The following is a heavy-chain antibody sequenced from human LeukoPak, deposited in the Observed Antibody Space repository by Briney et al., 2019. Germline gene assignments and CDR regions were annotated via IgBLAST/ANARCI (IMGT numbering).Heavy chain of an antibody. CDR3: TTLQLWFFVV. J-gene: IGHJ4*02. CDR2: IKSKTGGGTT. Sequence: GGSLRLSCAASGFTFSNAWMSWVRQAPGKGLEWVGRIKSKTGGGTTDYAAPVKGRFTISRDDSKNTLYLQMNSLKTEDTAVYYCTTLQLWFFVVWGQGTLVTVSS. CDR1: GFTFSNAW. D-gene: IGHD5-18*01. V-gene: IGHV3-15*01.